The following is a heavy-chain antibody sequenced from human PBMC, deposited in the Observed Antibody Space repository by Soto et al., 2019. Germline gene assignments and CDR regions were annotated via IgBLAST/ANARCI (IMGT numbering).Heavy chain of an antibody. J-gene: IGHJ4*02. CDR2: FYNGGST. V-gene: IGHV4-30-4*01. D-gene: IGHD3-3*01. CDR1: RDSVSSVGFS. Sequence: PSATLTLTCTFSRDSVSSVGFSWPWLRRPPGKGLEWIGYFYNGGSTYYRPSLESRMHMSLDATRNHYSLRLTSVTSADTAVHFCARAAVGLDRISYFDYWGQGKLVTVSS. CDR3: ARAAVGLDRISYFDY.